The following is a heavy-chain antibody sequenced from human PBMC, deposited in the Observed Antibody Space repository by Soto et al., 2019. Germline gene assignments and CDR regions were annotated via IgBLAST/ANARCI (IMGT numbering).Heavy chain of an antibody. Sequence: SGGSLRLSWVGSGCTFSSNWMSWVRQAPGKGLEWVGNIRQDGSEKNYVDSVKGRFTISRDNAKNSLYLQMNSLRAEDTAVYYCAREIVVARGASYFDYWGPGTLVTVSS. CDR1: GCTFSSNW. CDR3: AREIVVARGASYFDY. D-gene: IGHD2-2*01. J-gene: IGHJ4*02. V-gene: IGHV3-7*04. CDR2: IRQDGSEK.